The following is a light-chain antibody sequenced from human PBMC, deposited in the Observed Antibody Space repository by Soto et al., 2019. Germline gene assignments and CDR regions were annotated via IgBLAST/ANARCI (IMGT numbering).Light chain of an antibody. CDR3: SSYTSSSTSVL. J-gene: IGLJ2*01. V-gene: IGLV2-14*01. Sequence: QSALTQPASVSGSPGQSITISCTGTSSDVGGYNYVSWYQQHPGKAPKLMIYEVSNRPSGVSKRFSGSKSGNTASLTISGLQAEDEADYYCSSYTSSSTSVLFGVGTTLTVL. CDR2: EVS. CDR1: SSDVGGYNY.